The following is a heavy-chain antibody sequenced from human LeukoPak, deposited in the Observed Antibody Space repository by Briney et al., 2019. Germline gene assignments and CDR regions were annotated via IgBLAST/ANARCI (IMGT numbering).Heavy chain of an antibody. J-gene: IGHJ4*02. Sequence: GGSLRLSCAASGFTFSSYSMNWVRQAPGKGLEWVSSISSSSYIYYADSVKGRFTISRDNAKNSLYLQMNSLRAEDTAVYYCARNLRFLEWLIDYWGQGTLVTVSS. CDR2: ISSSSYI. D-gene: IGHD3-3*01. CDR3: ARNLRFLEWLIDY. CDR1: GFTFSSYS. V-gene: IGHV3-21*01.